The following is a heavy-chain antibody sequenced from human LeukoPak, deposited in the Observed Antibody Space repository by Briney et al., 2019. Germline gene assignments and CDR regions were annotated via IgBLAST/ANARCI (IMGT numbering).Heavy chain of an antibody. Sequence: GGSLRLSCAASGFTFSTYELNWVRQAPGKGLEWVSYISSSGSAIYYADSVKGRFTISRDNAKYSLYLQMNSLRAEDTAVYYCARAATDIVATRGINYFDYWGQGTLVTVSS. CDR1: GFTFSTYE. CDR2: ISSSGSAI. D-gene: IGHD5-12*01. CDR3: ARAATDIVATRGINYFDY. V-gene: IGHV3-48*03. J-gene: IGHJ4*02.